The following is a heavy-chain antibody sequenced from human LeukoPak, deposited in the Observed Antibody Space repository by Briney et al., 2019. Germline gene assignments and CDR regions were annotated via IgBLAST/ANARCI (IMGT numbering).Heavy chain of an antibody. CDR2: IIPIFGTA. V-gene: IGHV1-69*13. J-gene: IGHJ4*02. CDR3: ASGNGSFDWLLSNS. CDR1: GGTFSSYA. D-gene: IGHD3-9*01. Sequence: SVKVSCKASGGTFSSYAISWVRQAPGQGLEWMGGIIPIFGTANYAQKFQGRVTITADESTSTAYMELSSLRSEDTAVYYCASGNGSFDWLLSNSWGQGTLVTVSS.